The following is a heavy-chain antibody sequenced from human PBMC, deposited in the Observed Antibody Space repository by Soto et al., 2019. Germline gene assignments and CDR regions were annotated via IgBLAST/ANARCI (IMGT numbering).Heavy chain of an antibody. J-gene: IGHJ4*02. V-gene: IGHV3-23*01. Sequence: EVQLLESGGGLVQPGGSLRLSCAASGFTFSSSAMSWVRQAPGMGLEWVSGVGGSGGTTYSADSVKGRFIISRDNSKNTLYLQMNSLCAADTAVYYCAKNCGAACYTTFDFWGQGTMVTVSS. D-gene: IGHD2-21*02. CDR2: VGGSGGTT. CDR3: AKNCGAACYTTFDF. CDR1: GFTFSSSA.